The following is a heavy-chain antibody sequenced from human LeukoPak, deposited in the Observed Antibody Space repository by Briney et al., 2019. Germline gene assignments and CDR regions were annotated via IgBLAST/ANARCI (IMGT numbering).Heavy chain of an antibody. CDR3: AREHYYDSSSYPYYFDY. J-gene: IGHJ4*02. CDR2: ITSSSIYI. D-gene: IGHD3-22*01. V-gene: IGHV3-21*01. CDR1: GFTFSSYS. Sequence: GGSLRLSCAASGFTFSSYSMNWVRLAPGKGLEWVSSITSSSIYIYYADSLKGRFTISRDNAKNSLYLQMNSLRAEDTAVYYCAREHYYDSSSYPYYFDYWGQGTLVTVSS.